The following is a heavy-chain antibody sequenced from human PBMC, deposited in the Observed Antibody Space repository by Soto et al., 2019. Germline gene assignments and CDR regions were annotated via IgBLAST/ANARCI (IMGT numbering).Heavy chain of an antibody. V-gene: IGHV3-23*01. CDR2: ISGSGGST. CDR3: AKDLGPPLRFYFDY. D-gene: IGHD3-16*01. CDR1: GFTFSSYA. Sequence: RLSCAASGFTFSSYAMSWVRQAPGKGLEWVSAISGSGGSTYYADSVKGRFTISRDNSKNTLYLQMNSLRAEDTAVYYCAKDLGPPLRFYFDYWGQGTLVTVSS. J-gene: IGHJ4*02.